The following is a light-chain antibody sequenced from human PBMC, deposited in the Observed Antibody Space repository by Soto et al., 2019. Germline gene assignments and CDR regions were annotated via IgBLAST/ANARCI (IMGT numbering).Light chain of an antibody. CDR1: QSVSSY. Sequence: EIVLTQSPATLSVSPGGRATLSCRASQSVSSYLAWYQQKPGQAPRLLIYGASSRATGIPDRFSGSGSGTDFTLTISGLEPEDFAVYYCQQYGNSRGTFGQGTKVDIK. V-gene: IGKV3-20*01. J-gene: IGKJ1*01. CDR3: QQYGNSRGT. CDR2: GAS.